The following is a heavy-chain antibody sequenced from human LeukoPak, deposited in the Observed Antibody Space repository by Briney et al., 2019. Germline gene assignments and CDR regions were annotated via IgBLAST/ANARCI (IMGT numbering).Heavy chain of an antibody. CDR1: GYSFTSYW. Sequence: GESLKISCKGSGYSFTSYWIGWVRQMPGKGLEWMGIIYPGDSDTRYSPSFQGQVTISADKSISTAYLQWSSLKASDTAVYYCARGTYYYDSSGYYYYYGMDVWGQGTTVTVSS. D-gene: IGHD3-22*01. CDR2: IYPGDSDT. CDR3: ARGTYYYDSSGYYYYYGMDV. V-gene: IGHV5-51*01. J-gene: IGHJ6*02.